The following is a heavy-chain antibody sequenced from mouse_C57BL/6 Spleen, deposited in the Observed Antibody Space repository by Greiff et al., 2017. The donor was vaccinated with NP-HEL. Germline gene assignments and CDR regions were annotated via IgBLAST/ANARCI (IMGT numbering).Heavy chain of an antibody. CDR2: IDPETGST. V-gene: IGHV1-15*01. D-gene: IGHD2-13*01. Sequence: VQLQQPGAELVRPGASVTLSCKASGYTFTDYEMHWVKQTPVHGLEWIGAIDPETGSTASNQKFKGKAILTADTSSSAAFMELRSLTSEDSGVYYCTRGVSTAAWFAYWGQGTLVTVSA. CDR3: TRGVSTAAWFAY. CDR1: GYTFTDYE. J-gene: IGHJ3*01.